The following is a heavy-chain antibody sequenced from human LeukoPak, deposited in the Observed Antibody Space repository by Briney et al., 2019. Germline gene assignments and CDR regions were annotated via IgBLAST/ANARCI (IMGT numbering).Heavy chain of an antibody. Sequence: SETLSLTCAVYGGSFSGYYWSWIRQPPGKGLEWIGEINHSGSTNYNPSLKSRVTISVDTSKNQFSLKLSSVTAADTAVYYCARGTAVAGTWGQGTLVTVSS. CDR1: GGSFSGYY. CDR2: INHSGST. D-gene: IGHD6-19*01. V-gene: IGHV4-34*01. CDR3: ARGTAVAGT. J-gene: IGHJ5*02.